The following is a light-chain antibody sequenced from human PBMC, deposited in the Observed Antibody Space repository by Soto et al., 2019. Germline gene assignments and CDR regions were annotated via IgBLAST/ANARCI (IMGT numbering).Light chain of an antibody. CDR2: GAS. Sequence: EVVLTQSPATLSVSPGDRATLSCRASQYIGSAVAWYHQRPGQSPRLLISGASMRASGVPVRFIGSGSGTDFTLTITILEPEDFAVYYCQQYGGSPITFGLGTRLEI. V-gene: IGKV3D-15*03. CDR1: QYIGSA. CDR3: QQYGGSPIT. J-gene: IGKJ5*01.